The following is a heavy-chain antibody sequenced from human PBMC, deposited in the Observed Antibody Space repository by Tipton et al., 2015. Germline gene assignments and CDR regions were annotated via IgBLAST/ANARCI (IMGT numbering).Heavy chain of an antibody. D-gene: IGHD3-10*01. V-gene: IGHV1-69*01. J-gene: IGHJ6*02. CDR1: GDTFNRSA. Sequence: QLVQSGAEVKKPGSSVKVSCTASGDTFNRSAISWVRQAPGQGLEWMGGVIPIFGTSDYAQKFQGRATIGADESTSTIYMELSSLRSEDTAVFYCVLRKEGSGAYTHYHYGMDVWGQGTTVTVSS. CDR2: VIPIFGTS. CDR3: VLRKEGSGAYTHYHYGMDV.